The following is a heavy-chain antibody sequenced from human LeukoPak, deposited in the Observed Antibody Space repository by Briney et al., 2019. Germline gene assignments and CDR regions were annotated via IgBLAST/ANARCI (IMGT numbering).Heavy chain of an antibody. CDR1: GGSFSGYY. D-gene: IGHD2-2*01. V-gene: IGHV4-34*01. J-gene: IGHJ4*02. CDR2: INHSGST. Sequence: SETLSLTCAVSGGSFSGYYWSWIRQPPGKGLEWIGEINHSGSTNYNPSLKSRVTISVDTSKNQFSLKLSSVTAADTAVYYCRRLDCSSTSCYAPLDYWGQGTLVTVSS. CDR3: RRLDCSSTSCYAPLDY.